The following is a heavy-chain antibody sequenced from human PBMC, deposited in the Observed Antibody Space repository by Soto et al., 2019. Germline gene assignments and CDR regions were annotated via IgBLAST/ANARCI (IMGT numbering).Heavy chain of an antibody. J-gene: IGHJ6*02. D-gene: IGHD3-10*01. CDR1: GFTFSSYG. V-gene: IGHV3-30*18. CDR2: ISYDGSNK. CDR3: AKATPIWFGELLSPYYYYYGMDV. Sequence: QVQLVESGGGVVQPGRSLRLSCAASGFTFSSYGMHWVRQAPGKGLEWVAVISYDGSNKYYADSVKGRFTISRDNSKNTLYLQMNSLRAEDTAVYYCAKATPIWFGELLSPYYYYYGMDVWGQGTTVPVSS.